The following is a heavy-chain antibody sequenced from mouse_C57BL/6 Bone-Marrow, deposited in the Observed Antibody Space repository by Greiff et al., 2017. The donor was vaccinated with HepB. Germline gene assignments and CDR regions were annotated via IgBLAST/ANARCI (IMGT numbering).Heavy chain of an antibody. D-gene: IGHD1-1*01. CDR3: IGITTVVASPAWFAY. J-gene: IGHJ3*01. CDR1: GFNIKDDY. Sequence: VQLKQSGAELVRPGASVKLSCTASGFNIKDDYMHWVKQRPEQGLEWIGWIDPENGDTEYASKFQGKATITADTSSNTAYLQLSSLTSEDTAVYYCIGITTVVASPAWFAYWGQGTLVTVSA. CDR2: IDPENGDT. V-gene: IGHV14-4*01.